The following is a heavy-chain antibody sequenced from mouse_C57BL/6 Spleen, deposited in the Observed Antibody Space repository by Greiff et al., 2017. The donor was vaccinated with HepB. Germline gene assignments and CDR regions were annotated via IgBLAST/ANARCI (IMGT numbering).Heavy chain of an antibody. D-gene: IGHD1-1*01. CDR3: ARIYYYGSSYNYFDY. J-gene: IGHJ2*01. Sequence: EVKLMESGGDLVKPGGSLKLSCAASGFTFSSYGMSWVRQTPDKRLEWVATISSGGSYTYYPDSVKGRFTISRDNAKNTLYLQMSSLKSEDTAMYYCARIYYYGSSYNYFDYWGQGTTLTVSS. CDR2: ISSGGSYT. V-gene: IGHV5-6*01. CDR1: GFTFSSYG.